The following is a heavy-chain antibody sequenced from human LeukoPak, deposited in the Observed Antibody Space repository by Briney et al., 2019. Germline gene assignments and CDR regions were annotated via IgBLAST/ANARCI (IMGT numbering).Heavy chain of an antibody. CDR3: ARMGQLPFDY. J-gene: IGHJ4*02. CDR2: ISSSGSYI. Sequence: GGSLRLSCAASGFTFSSYSMNWVRQAPGKGLEWVSSISSSGSYIYYADSVKGRFTISRDNAKNSLYLQMNSLRAEDTAVYYCARMGQLPFDYWGQGTLVTVSS. V-gene: IGHV3-21*01. CDR1: GFTFSSYS. D-gene: IGHD2-2*01.